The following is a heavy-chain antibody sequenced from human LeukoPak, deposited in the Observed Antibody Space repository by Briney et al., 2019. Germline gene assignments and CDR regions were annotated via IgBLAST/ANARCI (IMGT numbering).Heavy chain of an antibody. V-gene: IGHV1-18*01. CDR1: GYTFTSYG. CDR2: ISAYNGNT. Sequence: ASVKVSCKASGYTFTSYGISWVRQAPGQGLEWMGWISAYNGNTNYAQELQGRVTMTTDTSTSTAYMELRSLRSDDTAVYYCARDFVGATKGGFDYWGQGTLVTVSS. J-gene: IGHJ4*02. D-gene: IGHD1-26*01. CDR3: ARDFVGATKGGFDY.